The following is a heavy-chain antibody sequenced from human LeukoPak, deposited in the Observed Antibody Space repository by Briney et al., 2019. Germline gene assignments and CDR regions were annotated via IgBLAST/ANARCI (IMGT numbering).Heavy chain of an antibody. V-gene: IGHV3-74*01. CDR1: GFTFSSYW. D-gene: IGHD2-2*01. CDR3: AKGTQHIVVVPAAPGQLEYFQH. Sequence: GGSLRLSCAASGFTFSSYWMHWVRQAPGKGLVWVSRINSDGSSTSYADSVKGRFTISRDNSKNTLYLQMNSLRAEDTAVYYCAKGTQHIVVVPAAPGQLEYFQHWGQGTLVTVSS. J-gene: IGHJ1*01. CDR2: INSDGSST.